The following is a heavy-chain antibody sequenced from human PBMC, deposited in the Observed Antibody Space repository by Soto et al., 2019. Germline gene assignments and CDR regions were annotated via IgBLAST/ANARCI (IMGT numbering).Heavy chain of an antibody. CDR3: AREPYLPKARNDF. Sequence: QVHLQESGPGLVKPSQTLSLTCSVSGGSISSADYFWTWIRQSPGKGLEWMGYIFHSGTTYYNPSHKGRLIISIDNSNNQFSLRLTPVTAADSAVYFCAREPYLPKARNDFWGQGTLVTVSS. J-gene: IGHJ4*02. CDR1: GGSISSADYF. V-gene: IGHV4-30-4*01. CDR2: IFHSGTT.